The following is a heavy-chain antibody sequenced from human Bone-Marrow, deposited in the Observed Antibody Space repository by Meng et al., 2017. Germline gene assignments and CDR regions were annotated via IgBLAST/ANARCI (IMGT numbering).Heavy chain of an antibody. CDR1: GGSISSGGYY. V-gene: IGHV4-31*01. CDR3: AREASPEYYFDY. CDR2: IYYSGST. J-gene: IGHJ4*02. D-gene: IGHD1-14*01. Sequence: QVQLQESGPGLVKPSQTLSLTCTVSGGSISSGGYYWSWIRQHPGKGREWIGYIYYSGSTYYNPSLKSLVTISVDTSKNQFSLKLSSVTAADTAVYYCAREASPEYYFDYWGQGTLVTVSS.